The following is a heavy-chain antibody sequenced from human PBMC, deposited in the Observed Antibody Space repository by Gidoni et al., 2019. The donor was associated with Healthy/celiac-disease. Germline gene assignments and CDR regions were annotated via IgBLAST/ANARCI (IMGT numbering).Heavy chain of an antibody. CDR2: IYYSGST. D-gene: IGHD3-10*01. CDR1: GGSISSYY. CDR3: ARTKGRAPSPLFDY. Sequence: QVQLQESGPGLVKPSETLSLPCTVAGGSISSYYWSWIRQPPGKGLEWIGYIYYSGSTNYNPSLKSRVTISVDTSKNQFSLKLSSVTAADTAVYYCARTKGRAPSPLFDYWGQGTLVTVSS. J-gene: IGHJ4*02. V-gene: IGHV4-59*01.